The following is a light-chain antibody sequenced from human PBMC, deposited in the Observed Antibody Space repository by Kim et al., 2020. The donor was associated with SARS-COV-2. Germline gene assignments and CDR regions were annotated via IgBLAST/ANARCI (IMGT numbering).Light chain of an antibody. V-gene: IGKV3-15*01. CDR2: GIS. Sequence: EIVMTQSPATLSVSPGERATLSCRASRSVSRNLAWYQQKPGQAPRLLIYGISTRATGIPARFSGSGSGTEFTLTISSLQSEDFAVYYCQQYNNWPPLTFGGGTKVDIK. CDR3: QQYNNWPPLT. J-gene: IGKJ4*01. CDR1: RSVSRN.